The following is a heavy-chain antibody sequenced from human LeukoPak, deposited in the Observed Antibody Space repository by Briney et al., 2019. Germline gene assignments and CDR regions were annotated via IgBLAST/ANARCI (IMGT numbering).Heavy chain of an antibody. Sequence: ASVKVSCKASGYVLTSYDINWVRQATGQGLEWMGWMIPDSGNTGYAQKFQGRVTMTRNTSINTAYLELSSLRSDDTAVYYCAVRAGSYWFDPWGQGTLVTVSP. CDR2: MIPDSGNT. CDR1: GYVLTSYD. D-gene: IGHD1-26*01. V-gene: IGHV1-8*01. CDR3: AVRAGSYWFDP. J-gene: IGHJ5*02.